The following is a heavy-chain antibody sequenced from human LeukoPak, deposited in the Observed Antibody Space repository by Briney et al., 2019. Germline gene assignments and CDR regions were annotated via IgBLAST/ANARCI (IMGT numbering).Heavy chain of an antibody. V-gene: IGHV1-2*02. Sequence: ASVKVSCKASGYTFTGYYMHWVRQAPGQGLEWMGWINPNSGGTNYAQKFQGRVTMTRDTSISTAYMELSRLRSDDTAAYYCARDATYSSGWYIDPWGQGTLVTVSS. D-gene: IGHD6-19*01. CDR2: INPNSGGT. CDR1: GYTFTGYY. J-gene: IGHJ5*02. CDR3: ARDATYSSGWYIDP.